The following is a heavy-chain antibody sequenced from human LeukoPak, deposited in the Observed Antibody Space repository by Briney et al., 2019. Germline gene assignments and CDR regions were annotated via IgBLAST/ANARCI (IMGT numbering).Heavy chain of an antibody. CDR2: ISSSSSYI. V-gene: IGHV3-21*01. CDR1: GFTFSSYS. D-gene: IGHD6-13*01. J-gene: IGHJ6*03. Sequence: GGSLRLSCAASGFTFSSYSMNWVRQAPGKGLEWVSSISSSSSYIYYADSVKGRFTISRDNAKNSLYLQMNSLRAEDTAVYYCAGISYSSSSRKGYYYYMDVWGKGTTVTVSS. CDR3: AGISYSSSSRKGYYYYMDV.